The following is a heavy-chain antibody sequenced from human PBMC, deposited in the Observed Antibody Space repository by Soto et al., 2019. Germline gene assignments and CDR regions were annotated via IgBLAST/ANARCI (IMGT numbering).Heavy chain of an antibody. CDR3: AKSGLRFLDYFDY. CDR1: GFTVSNYA. CDR2: MLSDGTNR. V-gene: IGHV3-30*18. Sequence: QVQLVESGGGVVQPGTSLRLSCAGSGFTVSNYAMHWVRQAPGKGLEWVAVMLSDGTNRFSDSVKGRFTVSGDNSENTVYLQMNSLTGEDTAVYYCAKSGLRFLDYFDYWGQGTLVTVSS. J-gene: IGHJ4*02. D-gene: IGHD4-17*01.